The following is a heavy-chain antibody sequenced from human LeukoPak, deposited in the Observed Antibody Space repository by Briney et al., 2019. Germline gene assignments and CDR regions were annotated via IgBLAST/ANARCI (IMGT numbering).Heavy chain of an antibody. Sequence: SETLSLTCTVSGGSISSCYWSWIRQTAGKGLEWIGRIYVSGSTSYNPSLKSRVAMSVDTSKNQFSLKLRYVTAADTAVYYCAREDVDVETTTVSFDYWGQGTLVTVSS. CDR2: IYVSGST. V-gene: IGHV4-4*07. D-gene: IGHD5-18*01. CDR1: GGSISSCY. CDR3: AREDVDVETTTVSFDY. J-gene: IGHJ4*02.